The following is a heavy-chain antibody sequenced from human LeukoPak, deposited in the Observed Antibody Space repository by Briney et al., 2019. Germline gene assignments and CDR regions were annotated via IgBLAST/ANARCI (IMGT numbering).Heavy chain of an antibody. V-gene: IGHV1-46*01. J-gene: IGHJ4*02. CDR3: ARETYYYDSSGYSPGIY. Sequence: ASVKVSCKTYGYTFTNYGVTWVRQAPGQGLEWMGIINPSGGSTSYAQKFQGRVTMTRDTPTSTVYMELSSLRSEDTAVYYCARETYYYDSSGYSPGIYWGQGTLVTVSS. CDR1: GYTFTNYG. CDR2: INPSGGST. D-gene: IGHD3-22*01.